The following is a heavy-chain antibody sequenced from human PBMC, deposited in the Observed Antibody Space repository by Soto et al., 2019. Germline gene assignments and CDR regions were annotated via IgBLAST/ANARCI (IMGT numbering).Heavy chain of an antibody. V-gene: IGHV3-23*01. CDR3: ARRSDSSSGPNCFDP. CDR1: GFTLSSFA. J-gene: IGHJ5*02. CDR2: ISGSGAIT. Sequence: GGSLRLSCAASGFTLSSFAMSWVRQAPGKGLEWVSTISGSGAITYYADSVKGRFTISRDNSKSMLYLEMNSLRAEDTAIYYCARRSDSSSGPNCFDPWGQGTLVTVSS. D-gene: IGHD6-6*01.